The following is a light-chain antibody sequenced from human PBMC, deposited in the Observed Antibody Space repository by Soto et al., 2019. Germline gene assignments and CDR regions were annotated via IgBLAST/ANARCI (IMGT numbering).Light chain of an antibody. J-gene: IGLJ3*02. Sequence: QSALTQHASVSGSPGQSITISCTGTRSDVGGYNYVSWYQQHPGKAPKLMIYEVSNRASGVSNRFSGSKSGNTASLTISGLQAYDDADYYCSSYTSSSTRVLGGGTKLTVL. CDR2: EVS. CDR3: SSYTSSSTRV. V-gene: IGLV2-14*01. CDR1: RSDVGGYNY.